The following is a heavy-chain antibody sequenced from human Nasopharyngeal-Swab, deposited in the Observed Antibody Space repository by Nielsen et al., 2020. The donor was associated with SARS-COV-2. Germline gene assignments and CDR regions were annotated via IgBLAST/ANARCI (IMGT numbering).Heavy chain of an antibody. CDR3: ARWRESMTTVTSDMNWFDP. CDR1: GGSISSGGYY. V-gene: IGHV4-31*03. CDR2: IYYSGST. J-gene: IGHJ5*02. D-gene: IGHD4-17*01. Sequence: SETLSLTCTVSGGSISSGGYYWSWILQHPGKGLEWIGYIYYSGSTYYNPSLKSRVTISVDTSKNQFSLKLCSVTAADTAVYYCARWRESMTTVTSDMNWFDPWGQGTLVTVAS.